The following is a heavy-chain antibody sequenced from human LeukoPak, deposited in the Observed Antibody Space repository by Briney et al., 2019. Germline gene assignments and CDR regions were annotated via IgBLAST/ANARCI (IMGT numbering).Heavy chain of an antibody. CDR1: GFTFSSYA. CDR3: SKATGPNSFRYIEY. V-gene: IGHV3-23*01. J-gene: IGHJ4*02. D-gene: IGHD2-21*01. CDR2: ISGSGGST. Sequence: GGSLRLSCAASGFTFSSYAMSWVRQAPGKGLEWVSAISGSGGSTYYADPVKGRFTISRDNSKNTLYLQMNSLRAEDTAVYYCSKATGPNSFRYIEYWGQGTLVTVSS.